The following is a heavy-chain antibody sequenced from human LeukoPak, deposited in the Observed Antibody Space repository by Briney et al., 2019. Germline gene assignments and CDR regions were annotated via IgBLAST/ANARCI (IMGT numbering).Heavy chain of an antibody. D-gene: IGHD3-10*01. Sequence: PSETLSLTCTVSGGSISGSDYYWSWIRQPPGRGLEWIGYSYYSGSTYFNPSLKSRVAISLDTSKNHFSLRLSSVTAADTAVYYCASDGPRGVLSMDVWGQGTTVTVSS. J-gene: IGHJ6*02. CDR1: GGSISGSDYY. V-gene: IGHV4-30-4*01. CDR2: SYYSGST. CDR3: ASDGPRGVLSMDV.